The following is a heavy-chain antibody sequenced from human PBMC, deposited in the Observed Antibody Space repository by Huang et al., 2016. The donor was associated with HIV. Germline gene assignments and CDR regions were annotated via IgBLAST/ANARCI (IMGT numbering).Heavy chain of an antibody. D-gene: IGHD3-22*01. CDR3: ARARGYYDSSVSYYFDY. Sequence: QVQLVQSGAEVKKPGSSVKVSCKASGGTFSSYAISWGRQAPGQGLEWVGGIIPIFGTANYAQKCQGRVTITADESTSTAYMELSSLRSEDTAVYYCARARGYYDSSVSYYFDYWGQGTLVTVSS. J-gene: IGHJ4*02. CDR1: GGTFSSYA. V-gene: IGHV1-69*13. CDR2: IIPIFGTA.